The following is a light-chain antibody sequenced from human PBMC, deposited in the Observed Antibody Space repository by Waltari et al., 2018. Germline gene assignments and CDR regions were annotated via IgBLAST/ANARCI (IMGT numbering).Light chain of an antibody. V-gene: IGLV2-14*03. CDR2: EVS. CDR3: ISYSSSTTLGV. Sequence: QSALTQPASVSGSPGQSITISCTGSSSDVGAYNYVPWYQQHPGKAPNLMIYEVSNRPSGVSNRFSGSKSGNTASLTISWLLAEDEADYYCISYSSSTTLGVFGGGTKLTVL. CDR1: SSDVGAYNY. J-gene: IGLJ2*01.